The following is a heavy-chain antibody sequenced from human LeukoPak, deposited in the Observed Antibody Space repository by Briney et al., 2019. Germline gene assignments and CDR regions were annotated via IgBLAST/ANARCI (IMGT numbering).Heavy chain of an antibody. D-gene: IGHD2-2*01. CDR2: INAGNGNT. V-gene: IGHV1-3*01. CDR3: ARDLIVPAASDY. J-gene: IGHJ4*02. CDR1: GYTFTSYA. Sequence: ASVKVSCKDSGYTFTSYAMHWVRQAPGQRLEWMGWINAGNGNTKYSQRFQGRVTITRDTSASTAYMELSSLRSEDTAVYFCARDLIVPAASDYWGQGTLVTVSS.